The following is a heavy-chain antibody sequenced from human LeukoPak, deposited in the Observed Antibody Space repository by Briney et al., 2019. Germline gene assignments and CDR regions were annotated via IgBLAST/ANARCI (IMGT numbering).Heavy chain of an antibody. J-gene: IGHJ4*02. V-gene: IGHV3-30*02. D-gene: IGHD6-13*01. CDR1: GFTFSSYG. Sequence: GGSLRLSCAASGFTFSSYGMHWVRQTPGKGLEWVAFIRYDGNNKAYADPVKGRFAISRDNSKNTLYLQMSSLRADDTAVYFCARGLRAAGGGYYFDYWGQGTLVTVSS. CDR3: ARGLRAAGGGYYFDY. CDR2: IRYDGNNK.